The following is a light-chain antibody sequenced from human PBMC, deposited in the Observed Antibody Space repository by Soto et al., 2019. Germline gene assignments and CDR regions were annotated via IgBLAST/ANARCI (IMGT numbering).Light chain of an antibody. CDR3: QQYGSSLWT. J-gene: IGKJ1*01. Sequence: IVLTQPPGTLALSKGERGTLSCRASQSVSSSYLAWYQQKPGQAPRLLIYGASSRATGIPDRFSGSGSGTDFTLTISRLEPEDFAVYYCQQYGSSLWTFGQGTKVDI. V-gene: IGKV3-20*01. CDR2: GAS. CDR1: QSVSSSY.